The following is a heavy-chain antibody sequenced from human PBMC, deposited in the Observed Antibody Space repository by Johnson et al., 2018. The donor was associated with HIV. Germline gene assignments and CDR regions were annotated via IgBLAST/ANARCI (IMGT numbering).Heavy chain of an antibody. Sequence: VQLVESGGGLVKPGESLRLSCAASGFTFSNAWMNWVRQAPGKGLEWVGRTRNKANSYTTEYAASVKGRFTISRDDSKNSLYLQMNSLRAEDTAVYYCARACSGGSCYEEKSPDAFDIWGQGTMVTVSS. CDR2: TRNKANSYTT. D-gene: IGHD2-15*01. J-gene: IGHJ3*02. CDR1: GFTFSNAW. V-gene: IGHV3-72*01. CDR3: ARACSGGSCYEEKSPDAFDI.